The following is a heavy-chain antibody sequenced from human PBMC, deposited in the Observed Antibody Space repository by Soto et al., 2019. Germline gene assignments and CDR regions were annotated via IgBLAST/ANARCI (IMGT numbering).Heavy chain of an antibody. J-gene: IGHJ6*02. CDR2: IWYDGSNK. Sequence: QVQLVESGGGVVQPGRSLRLSCAASGFTFSLYGMHWVRQAPGKGLEWVAVIWYDGSNKFYADSVKGRFTISRDNSKNTLYLQMNSLRDEDTAVYYCARGLRGISFYGMDVWAKGPRSSSP. CDR1: GFTFSLYG. V-gene: IGHV3-33*01. CDR3: ARGLRGISFYGMDV. D-gene: IGHD3-16*01.